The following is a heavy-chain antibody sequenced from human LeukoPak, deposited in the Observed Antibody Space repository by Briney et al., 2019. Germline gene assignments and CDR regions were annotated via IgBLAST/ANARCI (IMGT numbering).Heavy chain of an antibody. CDR1: GFTFGDYA. CDR2: IRSKAYGGTT. J-gene: IGHJ4*02. D-gene: IGHD3-9*01. V-gene: IGHV3-49*04. CDR3: TRHPRYFDWLLSDY. Sequence: PGGSLRLSCTASGFTFGDYAMSWVRQAPGKGLEWVGFIRSKAYGGTTEYAASVKGRFTISRDDSKSIAYLQMNSLKTEDTAVYYCTRHPRYFDWLLSDYWGQGTLVTVSS.